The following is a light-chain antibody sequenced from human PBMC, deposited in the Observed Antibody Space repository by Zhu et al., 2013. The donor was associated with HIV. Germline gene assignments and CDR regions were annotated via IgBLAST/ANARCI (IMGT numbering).Light chain of an antibody. Sequence: EIVLTQSPGTLSLSPGERATLSCRASQNIASISLAWYQQKPGQAPRLLISATSTRATGIPARFSGSGSGTEFTLTISSLQSEDFAVYYCQQYNNWPPVLTFGGGTKVEIK. V-gene: IGKV3-15*01. J-gene: IGKJ4*01. CDR2: ATS. CDR1: QNIASI. CDR3: QQYNNWPPVLT.